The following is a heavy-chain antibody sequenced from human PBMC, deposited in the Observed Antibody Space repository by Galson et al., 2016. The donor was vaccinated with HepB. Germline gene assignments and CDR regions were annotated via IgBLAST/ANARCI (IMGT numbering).Heavy chain of an antibody. CDR1: GASISGSSYY. D-gene: IGHD6-13*01. CDR3: ARESYSSSTNWFDP. CDR2: LYYSGTP. J-gene: IGHJ5*02. Sequence: SETLSLTCSVTGASISGSSYYWVWIRQPPGQGLEWIGSLYYSGTPYYSSSLKRRVTISVNTSQNHFPLRLNSVTAADTAVYYCARESYSSSTNWFDPWGQGTQVTVSS. V-gene: IGHV4-39*06.